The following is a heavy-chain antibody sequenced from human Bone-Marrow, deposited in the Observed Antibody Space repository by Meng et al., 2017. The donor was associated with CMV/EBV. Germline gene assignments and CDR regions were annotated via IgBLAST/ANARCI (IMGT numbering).Heavy chain of an antibody. CDR2: INHSGST. J-gene: IGHJ4*02. CDR1: VGSFSGYY. V-gene: IGHV4-34*01. D-gene: IGHD6-19*01. Sequence: QVQLRLWGEGRLKPSATLSLTGAVYVGSFSGYYWSWIRQPPGKGLEWIGEINHSGSTNYNPSLKSRVTISVDTSKNQFSLKLSSVTAADTAAYYCAREGHNSSGWSRWGQGTLVTVSS. CDR3: AREGHNSSGWSR.